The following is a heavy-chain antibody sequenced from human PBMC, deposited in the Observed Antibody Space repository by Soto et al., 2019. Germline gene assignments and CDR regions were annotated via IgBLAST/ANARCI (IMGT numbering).Heavy chain of an antibody. Sequence: SETLSLTCTVSGGSISSGGYYWSWIRQHPGKGLEWIGYIYYSGSTYYNPSLKSRVTISVDTSKNQFSLKLSSVTAADTAVYYCATNNNGVYAIPRAGYYYMDVWGKGTTVTVSS. J-gene: IGHJ6*03. V-gene: IGHV4-31*03. CDR3: ATNNNGVYAIPRAGYYYMDV. CDR2: IYYSGST. D-gene: IGHD2-8*01. CDR1: GGSISSGGYY.